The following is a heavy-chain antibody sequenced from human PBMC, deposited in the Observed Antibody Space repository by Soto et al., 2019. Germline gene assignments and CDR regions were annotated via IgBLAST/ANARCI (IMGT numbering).Heavy chain of an antibody. V-gene: IGHV3-74*01. CDR2: INSDGGYT. J-gene: IGHJ4*02. D-gene: IGHD6-19*01. Sequence: GGSLRLSCAASGFTFSSYWMHWVRQAPGKGLVWVSRINSDGGYTSYADSVKGRFTISRDNAKNTLYLQMNSLRAEDTAVYYCARVPYSSGTVDYWGQGTLVTVSS. CDR1: GFTFSSYW. CDR3: ARVPYSSGTVDY.